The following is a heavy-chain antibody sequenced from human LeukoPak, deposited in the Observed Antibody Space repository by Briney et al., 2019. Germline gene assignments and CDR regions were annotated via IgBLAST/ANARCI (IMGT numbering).Heavy chain of an antibody. CDR1: GGSISSSNW. J-gene: IGHJ4*02. CDR2: INHSGST. CDR3: ARISYYGAFDY. Sequence: PSGTLSLTCAVSGGSISSSNWWSWVRQPPGKGLEWIGEINHSGSTNYNPSLKSRVTISVDTSKNQFSLKLSSVTAADTAVYYCARISYYGAFDYWGQGTLVTVSS. D-gene: IGHD4-17*01. V-gene: IGHV4-4*02.